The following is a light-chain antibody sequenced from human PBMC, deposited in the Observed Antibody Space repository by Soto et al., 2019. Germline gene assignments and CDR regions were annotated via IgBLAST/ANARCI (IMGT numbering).Light chain of an antibody. CDR3: QSYDSSLSVYV. CDR1: SSNIGPTYD. CDR2: ANT. J-gene: IGLJ1*01. V-gene: IGLV1-40*01. Sequence: QSVLTQPPSVSGAPGQRVTISCTGSSSNIGPTYDVHWYQQLPGTAPKLLIYANTNRPSGVPDRFSGSKSGTSASLAITGLQAEDEADYYCQSYDSSLSVYVFGTGTKLTVL.